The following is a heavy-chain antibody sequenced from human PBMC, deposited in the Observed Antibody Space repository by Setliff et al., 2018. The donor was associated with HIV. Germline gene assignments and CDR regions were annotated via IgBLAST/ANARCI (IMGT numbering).Heavy chain of an antibody. D-gene: IGHD3-3*01. J-gene: IGHJ4*02. V-gene: IGHV4-59*11. CDR3: ARDPVPQKRNNFWSGYSDY. CDR1: GGSISSHY. CDR2: IHYSGST. Sequence: PSETLSLTCTVSGGSISSHYWSWIRQPPGKGLEWIGSIHYSGSTNYNPFLKSRVTISVDTSKNQFSLKLSSVTAADTAVYYCARDPVPQKRNNFWSGYSDYWGQGTLVTVSS.